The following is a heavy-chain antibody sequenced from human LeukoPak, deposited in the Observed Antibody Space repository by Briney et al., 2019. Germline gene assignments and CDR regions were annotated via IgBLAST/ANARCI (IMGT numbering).Heavy chain of an antibody. Sequence: SETLSLTCGVYGESFSAYYWSWIRQSPGKGLEWIGESNHGGSTSYNPSLKSRVSISVDTSKNQFSLELSSVTAAGTAVYYCARGRSLHCFDSWGLGTLVTVSS. CDR3: ARGRSLHCFDS. V-gene: IGHV4-34*01. CDR1: GESFSAYY. CDR2: SNHGGST. J-gene: IGHJ4*02.